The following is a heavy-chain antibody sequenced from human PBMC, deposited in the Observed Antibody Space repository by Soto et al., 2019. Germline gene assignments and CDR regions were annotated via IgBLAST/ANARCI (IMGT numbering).Heavy chain of an antibody. D-gene: IGHD3-9*01. J-gene: IGHJ4*02. CDR1: GFTFGDYA. CDR3: SRDDSDWFFN. V-gene: IGHV3-49*03. CDR2: IRSKAYGGTT. Sequence: GGSLRLSCTASGFTFGDYAMSWFRQAPGKGLEWVGFIRSKAYGGTTEYAASVKGRFTISRDDSKSIAYLQMNSLESEDTAVYYCSRDDSDWFFNWGRGTLVTVSS.